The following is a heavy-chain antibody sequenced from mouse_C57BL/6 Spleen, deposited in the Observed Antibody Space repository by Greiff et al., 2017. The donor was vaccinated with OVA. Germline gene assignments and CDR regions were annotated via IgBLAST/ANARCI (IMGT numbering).Heavy chain of an antibody. Sequence: EVMLVESGGGLVQPGGSMKLSCAASGFTFSDAWMDWVRQSPEKGLEWVAEIRNKANNHATYYAESVKGRFTISRDDSKSSVYLQMNSLRAEDTGIYYCTREGLGPYFDYWGQGTTLTVSS. J-gene: IGHJ2*01. CDR1: GFTFSDAW. CDR2: IRNKANNHAT. CDR3: TREGLGPYFDY. V-gene: IGHV6-6*01. D-gene: IGHD4-1*01.